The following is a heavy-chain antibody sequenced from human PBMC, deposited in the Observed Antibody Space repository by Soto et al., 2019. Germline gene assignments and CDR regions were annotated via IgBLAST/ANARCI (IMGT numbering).Heavy chain of an antibody. Sequence: EVQLVESGGGLVKPGGSLRLSCAAPGFTFSNAWMSWVRQAPGKGLEWVGRIKSKTDGGTTDYAAPVKGRFTISRDDSKNKLYLQMNILKAQDTAAYYCTTHSLIVVVPAASPVGYYYYYMDVWGKGTTVTVSS. D-gene: IGHD2-2*01. V-gene: IGHV3-15*01. CDR3: TTHSLIVVVPAASPVGYYYYYMDV. CDR1: GFTFSNAW. CDR2: IKSKTDGGTT. J-gene: IGHJ6*03.